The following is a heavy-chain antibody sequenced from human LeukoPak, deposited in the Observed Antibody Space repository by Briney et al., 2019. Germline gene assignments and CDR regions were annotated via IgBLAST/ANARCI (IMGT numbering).Heavy chain of an antibody. CDR1: GFSVGSKY. J-gene: IGHJ4*02. D-gene: IGHD4-17*01. CDR2: IHSGVRT. V-gene: IGHV3-53*01. Sequence: GGSLRLSCAASGFSVGSKYMSWVRQAPGKGLEWVSIIHSGVRTYYADPVKGRFAISRDNSQNTLYLQMNSLRVEDTAVYYCARGSAFDYGFPDYWGRGTLVTVSS. CDR3: ARGSAFDYGFPDY.